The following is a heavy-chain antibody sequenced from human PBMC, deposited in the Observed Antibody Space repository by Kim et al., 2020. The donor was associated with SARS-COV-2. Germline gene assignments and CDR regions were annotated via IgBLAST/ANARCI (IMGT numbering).Heavy chain of an antibody. CDR1: GFSFGDYG. J-gene: IGHJ6*01. CDR3: VKDVGHSPGFYSYGVDV. V-gene: IGHV3-9*01. Sequence: GGSLRLSCAASGFSFGDYGMAWVRQGPGNGLEWVAGIWWNSGAIAYADSVKGRFTISRDDVKNSLYLQMNSLRPEDTALYYCVKDVGHSPGFYSYGVDV. CDR2: IWWNSGAI. D-gene: IGHD3-16*01.